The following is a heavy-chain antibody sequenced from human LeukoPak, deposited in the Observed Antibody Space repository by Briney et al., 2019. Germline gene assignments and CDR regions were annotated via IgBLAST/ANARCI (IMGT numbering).Heavy chain of an antibody. D-gene: IGHD1-26*01. CDR3: ASLKWELRDP. V-gene: IGHV3-74*01. Sequence: GGSLRLSCAASGFTFSSYWMHWVRQAPGKGLVWVSRINTDGSSTSYADSVRGRFTISRDNAKNTLYLQMNSLRAEDTAVYCCASLKWELRDPWGQGTLVTVSS. J-gene: IGHJ5*02. CDR2: INTDGSST. CDR1: GFTFSSYW.